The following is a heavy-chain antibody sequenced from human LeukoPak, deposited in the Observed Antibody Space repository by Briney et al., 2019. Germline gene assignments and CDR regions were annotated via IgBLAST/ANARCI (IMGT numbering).Heavy chain of an antibody. J-gene: IGHJ4*02. Sequence: ASVKVSCKASGYTFTTYYIHWVRQAPGQGLEWLGIINPGGGITRYAKKFQGRVTMTRDTSTSTVYMELSSLRSEDTAVYYCARAPNGGLPGGYWGQGTLVTVSS. D-gene: IGHD7-27*01. CDR1: GYTFTTYY. CDR2: INPGGGIT. V-gene: IGHV1-46*01. CDR3: ARAPNGGLPGGY.